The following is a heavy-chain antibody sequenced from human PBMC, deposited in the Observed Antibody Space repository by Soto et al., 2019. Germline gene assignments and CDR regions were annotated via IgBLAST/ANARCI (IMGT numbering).Heavy chain of an antibody. Sequence: SETLSLTCTVSGGSISSNYWTWIRQPPGKGLEWIGYVYNSGSTNYNPSLKSRVTISEDTSKSQFSLKVNSMTAADTAVYYCARYRREAVAGYTLDNWGQGISVTVS. CDR3: ARYRREAVAGYTLDN. V-gene: IGHV4-59*01. CDR2: VYNSGST. CDR1: GGSISSNY. J-gene: IGHJ4*02. D-gene: IGHD6-13*01.